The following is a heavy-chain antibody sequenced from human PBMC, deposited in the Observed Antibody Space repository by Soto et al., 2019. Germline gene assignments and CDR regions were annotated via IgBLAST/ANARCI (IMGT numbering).Heavy chain of an antibody. CDR3: ARALVQLWPAAISYYFDY. V-gene: IGHV5-51*01. J-gene: IGHJ4*02. CDR2: IYPGDSDT. D-gene: IGHD5-18*01. Sequence: GESLKISCKGSGYSFTSYWIGWVRQMPGKGLEWMGIIYPGDSDTRYSPSFQGQVTISADKSISTAYLQWSSLKASDTAMYYCARALVQLWPAAISYYFDYWGQGTLVTVSS. CDR1: GYSFTSYW.